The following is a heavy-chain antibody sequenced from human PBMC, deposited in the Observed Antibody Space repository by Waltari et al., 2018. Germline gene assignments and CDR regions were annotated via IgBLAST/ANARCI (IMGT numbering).Heavy chain of an antibody. J-gene: IGHJ4*02. V-gene: IGHV3-30*03. Sequence: QVQLVESGGGVVQPGRSLRLSCASSGFSFSNYGMHWVRQAPGKGLEWVAVVCYDGSDKFYADSVKGRFTISRDNSKNALYLQMNSLRAEDTAVYFCARERSNYFDSWGLGILVTVSS. CDR1: GFSFSNYG. CDR2: VCYDGSDK. CDR3: ARERSNYFDS.